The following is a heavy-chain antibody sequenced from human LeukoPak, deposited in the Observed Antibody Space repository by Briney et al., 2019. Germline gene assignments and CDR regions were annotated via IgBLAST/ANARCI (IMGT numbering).Heavy chain of an antibody. V-gene: IGHV3-53*01. Sequence: PGGSLRLSCAASGFTVSSNYMSWVRQAPGKGLEWVSVIYSGGSTYYADSVKGRFTISRDNSKNTLYLQMNSLRAEDTAVYYCASGYSSSWYSHWGQGTLVTVSS. CDR3: ASGYSSSWYSH. D-gene: IGHD6-13*01. J-gene: IGHJ4*02. CDR1: GFTVSSNY. CDR2: IYSGGST.